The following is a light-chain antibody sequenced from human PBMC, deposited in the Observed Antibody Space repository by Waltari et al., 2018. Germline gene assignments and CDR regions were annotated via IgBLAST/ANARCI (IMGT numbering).Light chain of an antibody. Sequence: QSALTQPASVSGSPGQSITISCTGSSSDVGGYNSVSWYQQHPGKAPKLMISDVNTRPSGVSNRFSGSKSDNTASLTISGLQAEDEANYYYTSFTSSSTIVFGGGTKLTVL. CDR1: SSDVGGYNS. CDR2: DVN. CDR3: TSFTSSSTIV. V-gene: IGLV2-14*03. J-gene: IGLJ2*01.